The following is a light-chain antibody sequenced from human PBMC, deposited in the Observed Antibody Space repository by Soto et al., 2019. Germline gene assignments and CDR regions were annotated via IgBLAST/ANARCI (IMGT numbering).Light chain of an antibody. J-gene: IGKJ1*01. CDR2: GTS. Sequence: ENVLTQTPGTLSLSPGERATLSCRASQSVSSSYLAWYQQKPGQAPRLVISGTSRRATGIPDRFSGSGSGTDFTLTINRLEPDDFAMYYRKQYGSMWTFGQGTKVDIK. CDR1: QSVSSSY. CDR3: KQYGSMWT. V-gene: IGKV3-20*01.